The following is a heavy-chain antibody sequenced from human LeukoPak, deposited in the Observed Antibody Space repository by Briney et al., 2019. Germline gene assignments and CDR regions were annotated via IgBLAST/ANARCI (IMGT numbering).Heavy chain of an antibody. CDR1: GYTFSSYG. CDR3: ARDDALVATGSFDY. Sequence: ASVKVSCKASGYTFSSYGINWVQQAPGQGLEWMGWISDYNGNTNYAQKLQGRVTMTTDTSTSTAYMELRSLRSDDTAVYYCARDDALVATGSFDYWGQGTLVTVSS. J-gene: IGHJ4*02. V-gene: IGHV1-18*01. CDR2: ISDYNGNT. D-gene: IGHD5-12*01.